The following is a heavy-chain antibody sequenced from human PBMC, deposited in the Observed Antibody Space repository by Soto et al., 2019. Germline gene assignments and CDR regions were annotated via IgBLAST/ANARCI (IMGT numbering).Heavy chain of an antibody. CDR2: TXGXXXDX. CDR3: TTGWSSKDY. V-gene: IGHV3-23*01. CDR1: GFTFNIFA. J-gene: IGHJ4*02. Sequence: GGSLRLSCAASGFTFNIFAMSWVRQAPGKXRXWXXXTXGXXXDXXXXDSVKGRFTISRENSKSTVFLQMNGLKTEDTAVYYCTTGWSSKDYWGQGTLVTVSS. D-gene: IGHD3-3*01.